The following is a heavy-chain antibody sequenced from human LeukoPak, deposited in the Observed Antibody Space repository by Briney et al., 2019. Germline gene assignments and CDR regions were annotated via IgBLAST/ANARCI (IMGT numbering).Heavy chain of an antibody. CDR1: GYSFTSYW. J-gene: IGHJ3*02. CDR3: ARSYYDSSGYGDAFDI. D-gene: IGHD3-22*01. V-gene: IGHV5-51*01. CDR2: IYPGDSDT. Sequence: GESLKISCKGSGYSFTSYWIGWVRQMPGKGLEWMGIIYPGDSDTRYSPSFQGQVTISADKSISTAYLQWSSLKASDTAMYYCARSYYDSSGYGDAFDIWGQGTMVTVSS.